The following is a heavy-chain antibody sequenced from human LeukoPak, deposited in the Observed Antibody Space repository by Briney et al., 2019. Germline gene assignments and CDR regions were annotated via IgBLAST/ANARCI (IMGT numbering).Heavy chain of an antibody. D-gene: IGHD3-3*01. CDR3: AKDRWSGFSQIDY. V-gene: IGHV3-74*01. CDR2: INSDGSSI. CDR1: GFTFSSHW. J-gene: IGHJ4*02. Sequence: GGSLRLSCAASGFTFSSHWMHWVRQAPGKGLVWVSRINSDGSSISYADSVKGRFTISRDNAKNTLYLQMNSLRAEDTAIYYCAKDRWSGFSQIDYWGQGTLVTVSS.